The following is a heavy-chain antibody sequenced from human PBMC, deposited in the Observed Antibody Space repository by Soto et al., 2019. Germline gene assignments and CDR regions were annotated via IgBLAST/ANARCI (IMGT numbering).Heavy chain of an antibody. CDR3: ARSYDNFDY. CDR1: GYTFTSYY. J-gene: IGHJ4*02. CDR2: INPSAGST. V-gene: IGHV1-46*01. D-gene: IGHD3-3*01. Sequence: ASVKVSCKASGYTFTSYYMHWVRQAPGQGLEWMGIINPSAGSTTYAQKFQGRVTMSSDTSTGTVYMELSSLRSEDTAVYYCARSYDNFDYWGQGTLVTVSS.